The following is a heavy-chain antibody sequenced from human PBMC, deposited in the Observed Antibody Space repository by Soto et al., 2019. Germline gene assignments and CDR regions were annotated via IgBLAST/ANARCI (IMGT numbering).Heavy chain of an antibody. J-gene: IGHJ6*03. Sequence: PSETLFLTCAVYGGSFSGYYWSWIRQPPGKGQEWIGEINHSGSTNYNPSLKSRVTISVDTSKNQFSLKLSSVTAADTAVYYCARGSYSSSSVSYYYYYYMDVWGKGTPVTVSS. V-gene: IGHV4-34*01. D-gene: IGHD6-6*01. CDR2: INHSGST. CDR3: ARGSYSSSSVSYYYYYYMDV. CDR1: GGSFSGYY.